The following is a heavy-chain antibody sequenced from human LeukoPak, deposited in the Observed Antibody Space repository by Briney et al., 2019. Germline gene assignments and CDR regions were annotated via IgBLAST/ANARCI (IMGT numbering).Heavy chain of an antibody. CDR1: GYTFTSYY. D-gene: IGHD5-18*01. J-gene: IGHJ4*01. Sequence: ASVKVSCKASGYTFTSYYMHWVRQAPGQGLEWMGIINPSGGSTSYAQKFQGRVTMTRDTSTSTVYMELSSLRSEHTAVYYCARDRLLDTAMVGLIDYWGQGTLVTVSS. V-gene: IGHV1-46*01. CDR3: ARDRLLDTAMVGLIDY. CDR2: INPSGGST.